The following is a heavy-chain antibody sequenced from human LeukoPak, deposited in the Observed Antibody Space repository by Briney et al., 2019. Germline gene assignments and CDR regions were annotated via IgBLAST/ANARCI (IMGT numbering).Heavy chain of an antibody. CDR2: IIPIFGTT. V-gene: IGHV1-69*13. CDR1: GGTFNSYA. J-gene: IGHJ4*02. D-gene: IGHD5-18*01. Sequence: SVKVSCKASGGTFNSYAISWVRQAPGQGLEWMGGIIPIFGTTNYAQKFQGRVTITADESTSTAYMELSSLRSEDAAVYYCARGDSYGYQYRFDYWGQGTLVTVSS. CDR3: ARGDSYGYQYRFDY.